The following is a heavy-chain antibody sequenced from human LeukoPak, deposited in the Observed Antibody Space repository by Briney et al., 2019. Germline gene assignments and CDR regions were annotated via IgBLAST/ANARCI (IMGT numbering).Heavy chain of an antibody. CDR3: ARDAAFCSGGSCYLNWFDP. Sequence: GGSLRPSCAASGFTFSDYYMSWIRQAPGKGLEWVSYISSSGSSIYYADSVKGRFTISRDNAKSSLYLQMNSLRAEDTAVYYCARDAAFCSGGSCYLNWFDPWGQGTLVTVSS. J-gene: IGHJ5*02. D-gene: IGHD2-15*01. V-gene: IGHV3-11*01. CDR2: ISSSGSSI. CDR1: GFTFSDYY.